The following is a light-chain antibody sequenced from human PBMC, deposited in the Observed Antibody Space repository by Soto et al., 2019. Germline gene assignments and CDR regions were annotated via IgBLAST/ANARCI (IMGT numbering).Light chain of an antibody. CDR1: HMSGNF. Sequence: EVVLTQSPATLSLSPGERATLSCRASHMSGNFLAWYQQKPGQAPRLLIFDASNRPTDIPARFSGSGSGTDFTLTISSLESEDFAVYYCQQRGNWPLTFGGGTKVEIK. J-gene: IGKJ4*01. CDR3: QQRGNWPLT. CDR2: DAS. V-gene: IGKV3-11*01.